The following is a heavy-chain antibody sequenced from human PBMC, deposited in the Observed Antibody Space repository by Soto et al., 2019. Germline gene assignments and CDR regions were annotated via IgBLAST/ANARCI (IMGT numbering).Heavy chain of an antibody. V-gene: IGHV3-23*01. J-gene: IGHJ4*02. Sequence: GGSLRLSCAASGFTFSSYAMSWVCQAPGKGLEWVSAISGSGGSTYYADSVKGRFTISRDNSKNTLYLQMNSLRAEDTAVYYCATPRGGIVVVPSGENDYWGQGTLVTVSS. CDR1: GFTFSSYA. CDR3: ATPRGGIVVVPSGENDY. CDR2: ISGSGGST. D-gene: IGHD2-15*01.